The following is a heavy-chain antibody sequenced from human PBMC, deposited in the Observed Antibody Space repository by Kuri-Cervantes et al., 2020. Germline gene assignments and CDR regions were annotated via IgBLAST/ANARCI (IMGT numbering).Heavy chain of an antibody. D-gene: IGHD1-26*01. CDR3: AKGYGWGLSPGDY. CDR1: GFTFSSYS. Sequence: GESLKISCAASGFTFSSYSMNWVRQAPGKGLEWVSSISSSSSYIYYADSVKGRFTISRDNAKNSLYLQMNSLRAEDTALYYCAKGYGWGLSPGDYWGQGTLVTVSS. J-gene: IGHJ4*02. CDR2: ISSSSSYI. V-gene: IGHV3-21*04.